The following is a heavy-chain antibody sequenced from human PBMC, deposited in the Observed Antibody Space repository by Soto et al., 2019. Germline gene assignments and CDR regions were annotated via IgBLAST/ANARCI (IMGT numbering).Heavy chain of an antibody. J-gene: IGHJ6*02. Sequence: PGGSLRLSCAVSGFTFSSYEMNWVRQAPGKGLEWVSYIGTSGKTIYYADSVRGRFTISRDNAKSSLYLQMNSLRAEDTAVYFCARDPTIYSGKFDYGLDVWGRGTTVTVSS. CDR2: IGTSGKTI. V-gene: IGHV3-48*03. D-gene: IGHD4-4*01. CDR3: ARDPTIYSGKFDYGLDV. CDR1: GFTFSSYE.